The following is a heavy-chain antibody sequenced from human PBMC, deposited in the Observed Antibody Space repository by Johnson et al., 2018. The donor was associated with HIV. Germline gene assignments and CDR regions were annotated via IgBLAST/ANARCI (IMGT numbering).Heavy chain of an antibody. V-gene: IGHV3-20*03. CDR3: ARDRGYSGYDWGAFDI. CDR2: INWNGGNT. J-gene: IGHJ3*02. Sequence: SGINWNGGNTGYADSVKGRFTISRDNAKNSLYLQMNNLRAEDTALYFCARDRGYSGYDWGAFDIWGQGTMVTVSS. D-gene: IGHD5-12*01.